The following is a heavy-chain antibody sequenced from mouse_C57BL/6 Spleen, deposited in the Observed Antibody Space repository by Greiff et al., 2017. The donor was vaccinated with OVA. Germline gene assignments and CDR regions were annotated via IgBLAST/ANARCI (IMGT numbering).Heavy chain of an antibody. J-gene: IGHJ4*01. V-gene: IGHV5-4*01. Sequence: EVQVVESGGGLVKPGGSLKLSCAASGFTFSSYAMSWVRQTPEKRLEWVATISDGGSYTYYPDNVKGRFTISRDNAKNNLYLQMSHLKSEDTAMYYCARIGFTTVLGYWGQGTSVTVSS. CDR3: ARIGFTTVLGY. D-gene: IGHD1-1*01. CDR1: GFTFSSYA. CDR2: ISDGGSYT.